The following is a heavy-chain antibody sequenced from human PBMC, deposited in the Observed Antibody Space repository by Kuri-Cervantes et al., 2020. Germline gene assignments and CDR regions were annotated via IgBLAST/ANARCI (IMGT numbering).Heavy chain of an antibody. CDR1: EFTFSSYA. J-gene: IGHJ4*02. V-gene: IGHV4-59*01. D-gene: IGHD1-26*01. CDR2: IYYSGST. Sequence: ESLKISCAASEFTFSSYALYWIRQPPGKGLEWIGYIYYSGSTNYNPSLKSRVTISVDTSKNQFSLKLSSVTAADTAVYYCARGRYSFDFWGQGSLVTVSS. CDR3: ARGRYSFDF.